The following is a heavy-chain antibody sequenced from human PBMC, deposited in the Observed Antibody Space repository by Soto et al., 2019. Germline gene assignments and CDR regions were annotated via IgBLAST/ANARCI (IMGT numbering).Heavy chain of an antibody. J-gene: IGHJ4*02. CDR2: IWYDGSNK. CDR1: GFTFSSYG. CDR3: AKDLLLVRGSFDY. Sequence: GGSLRLSCAASGFTFSSYGMHWVRQAPGKGLEWVAVIWYDGSNKYYADSVKGRFTISRDNSKNTLYLQMNSLRAEDTAVYYCAKDLLLVRGSFDYWGQGTLVTVSS. D-gene: IGHD6-6*01. V-gene: IGHV3-30*02.